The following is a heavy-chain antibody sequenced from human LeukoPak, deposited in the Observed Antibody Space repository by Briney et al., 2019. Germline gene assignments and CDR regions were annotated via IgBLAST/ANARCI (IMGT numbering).Heavy chain of an antibody. D-gene: IGHD1-1*01. J-gene: IGHJ4*02. CDR1: GFTFSSYA. V-gene: IGHV3-23*01. Sequence: PGGSLRLSCAASGFTFSSYAMSWVRQAPGKGLEWASAISGSGGSTYYADSVKGRFTISRDNSKNTLYLQMNSLRAEDTAVYYCARARFGTAGADYWGQGTLVTVSS. CDR3: ARARFGTAGADY. CDR2: ISGSGGST.